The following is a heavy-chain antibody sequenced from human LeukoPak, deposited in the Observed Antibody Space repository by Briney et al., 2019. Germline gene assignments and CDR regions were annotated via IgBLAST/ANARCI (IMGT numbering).Heavy chain of an antibody. CDR3: ARDLGLSGHYMDV. J-gene: IGHJ6*03. Sequence: ASVKVSCKASGYTFTGYYMHWVRQAPGQGLEWMGWINPNSGGTNYAQKFQGRVTMTRDTSISTAYMELSRLRSDDTAVYYCARDLGLSGHYMDVWGKGTTVTVSS. V-gene: IGHV1-2*02. CDR2: INPNSGGT. D-gene: IGHD2-15*01. CDR1: GYTFTGYY.